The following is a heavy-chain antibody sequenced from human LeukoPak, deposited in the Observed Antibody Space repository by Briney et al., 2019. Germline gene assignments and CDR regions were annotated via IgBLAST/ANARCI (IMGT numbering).Heavy chain of an antibody. J-gene: IGHJ5*02. CDR3: ARAPAAAAATRNWFDP. Sequence: LPGGSLRLSCAASGFTYSNYAMNWVRQAPGKGLEWVSSIGGGGLNTFYADSVKGRFTISRDNSGTTLYLQMNSLRAEDTAVYYCARAPAAAAATRNWFDPWGQGTLVTVSS. D-gene: IGHD6-13*01. CDR2: IGGGGLNT. CDR1: GFTYSNYA. V-gene: IGHV3-23*01.